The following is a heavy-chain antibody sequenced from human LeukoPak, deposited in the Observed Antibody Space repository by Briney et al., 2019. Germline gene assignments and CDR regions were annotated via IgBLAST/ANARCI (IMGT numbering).Heavy chain of an antibody. V-gene: IGHV4-39*07. J-gene: IGHJ4*02. Sequence: SSETLSLTCTVSGGSISSSSYYWGWIRQPPGKGLEWIGSIYYSGSTYYNPSLKSRVTISVDTSKNQFSLKLSSVTAADTAVYYCALTTYDGVLCDYWGQGTLVTVSS. CDR1: GGSISSSSYY. CDR2: IYYSGST. CDR3: ALTTYDGVLCDY. D-gene: IGHD3-22*01.